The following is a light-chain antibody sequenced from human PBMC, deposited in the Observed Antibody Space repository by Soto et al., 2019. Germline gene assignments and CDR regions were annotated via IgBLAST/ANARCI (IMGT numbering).Light chain of an antibody. V-gene: IGKV1-17*01. CDR3: QQLNAYPLT. CDR2: RAS. CDR1: QDIGNE. Sequence: DIQMTQSPSSLSASVGDRVTITCRASQDIGNELGWFQQKPGRAPKRLIYRASNLESGVPSRFSGSGSATEFTLTISSLQPEDFATYYCQQLNAYPLTFGGGTKVDIK. J-gene: IGKJ4*01.